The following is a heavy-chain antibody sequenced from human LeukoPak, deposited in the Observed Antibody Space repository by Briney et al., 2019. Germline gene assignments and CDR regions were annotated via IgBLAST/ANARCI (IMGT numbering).Heavy chain of an antibody. CDR3: ANPGRYTSGWVFPPSFDY. D-gene: IGHD6-19*01. CDR2: VCGGGGST. CDR1: GFTFSSYA. J-gene: IGHJ4*02. V-gene: IGHV3-23*01. Sequence: GGPLRLSCATSGFTFSSYAMSWVRQAPGKGLEWVSAVCGGGGSTNYADSVKGRFTISRDNSKNTLYLQMNSLRAEDTAVYYCANPGRYTSGWVFPPSFDYWGQGTPVTVSS.